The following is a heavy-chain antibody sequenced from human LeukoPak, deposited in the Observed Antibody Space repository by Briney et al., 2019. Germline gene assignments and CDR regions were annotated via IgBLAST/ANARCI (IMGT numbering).Heavy chain of an antibody. Sequence: GGSLRLSFAASGFPFSNNGIDLVRQAPGKGPEWVAVIRYDGSNKYYADSVKGRFTISRDNSKNTLYLQMNSLRAEDTAVYYCARSEPSVWGSIDYWGQGTLVTVSS. CDR2: IRYDGSNK. CDR3: ARSEPSVWGSIDY. D-gene: IGHD3-16*01. J-gene: IGHJ4*02. CDR1: GFPFSNNG. V-gene: IGHV3-33*01.